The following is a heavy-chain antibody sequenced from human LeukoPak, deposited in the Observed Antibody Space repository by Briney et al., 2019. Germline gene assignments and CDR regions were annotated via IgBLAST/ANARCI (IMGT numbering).Heavy chain of an antibody. CDR2: IRYDGGNK. CDR3: AKDRNYYMDV. CDR1: GGSFSGYY. J-gene: IGHJ6*03. V-gene: IGHV3-30*02. Sequence: HPSETLSLTCAVYGGSFSGYYWSWIRQPPGKGLEWMTFIRYDGGNKYYADSVKGRFTISRDNSKNTLYLQMNSLRVEDTAVYYCAKDRNYYMDVWGKGTTVTISS.